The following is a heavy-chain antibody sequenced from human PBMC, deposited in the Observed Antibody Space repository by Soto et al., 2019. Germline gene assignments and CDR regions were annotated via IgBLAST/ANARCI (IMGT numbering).Heavy chain of an antibody. CDR1: GASISYGGFS. CDR3: ARGGGYDSFDY. V-gene: IGHV4-30-2*06. Sequence: QLQLQESGSGVVKTSETLSLTCTVSGASISYGGFSWSWIRQSPGKRLEWIGYISHLENTYLHPSFKSRLTMSIDRTRNQFSLKLSSVTAADMAVYYCARGGGYDSFDYWGQGVLVTVSS. J-gene: IGHJ4*02. D-gene: IGHD5-12*01. CDR2: ISHLENT.